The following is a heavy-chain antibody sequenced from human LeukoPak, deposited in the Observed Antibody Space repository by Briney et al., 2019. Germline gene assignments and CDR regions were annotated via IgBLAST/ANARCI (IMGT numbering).Heavy chain of an antibody. J-gene: IGHJ4*02. CDR3: ARLGDYVGFDY. V-gene: IGHV4-61*01. CDR1: GGSVSSGSYY. Sequence: KSSETLSLTCTVSGGSVSSGSYYWSWIRQPPGTRLEWIGRIYTSGSTNYNPSLKSRVTMSVDTSKNQFSLKLSSVTAADTAVYYCARLGDYVGFDYWGQGTLVTVSS. D-gene: IGHD4-23*01. CDR2: IYTSGST.